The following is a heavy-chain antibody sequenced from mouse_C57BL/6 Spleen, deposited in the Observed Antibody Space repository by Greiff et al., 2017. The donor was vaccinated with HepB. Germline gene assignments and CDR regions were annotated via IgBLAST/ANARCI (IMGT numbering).Heavy chain of an antibody. V-gene: IGHV6-6*01. Sequence: EVMLVESGGGLVQPGGSMKLSCAASGFTFSDAWMDWVRQSPEKGLEWVAEIRNKANNHATYYAESVKGRFTISRDDSKSSVYLQMNSLRAEDTGIYYCTRGSNWVPFAYWGQGTLVTVSA. CDR1: GFTFSDAW. J-gene: IGHJ3*01. D-gene: IGHD4-1*01. CDR2: IRNKANNHAT. CDR3: TRGSNWVPFAY.